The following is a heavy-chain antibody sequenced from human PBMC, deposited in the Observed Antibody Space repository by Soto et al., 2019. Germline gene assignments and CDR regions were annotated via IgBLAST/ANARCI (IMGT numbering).Heavy chain of an antibody. CDR2: ISYVGSNK. D-gene: IGHD5-18*01. CDR1: GFTFSSYG. CDR3: AKEEDTAMVTD. J-gene: IGHJ4*02. V-gene: IGHV3-30*18. Sequence: GGSLRLSCAASGFTFSSYGMHWVRQAPGKGLEWVAVISYVGSNKYYADSVKGRFTISRDNSKNTLYLQMNSLRAEDTAVYYCAKEEDTAMVTDWGQGTLVTVSS.